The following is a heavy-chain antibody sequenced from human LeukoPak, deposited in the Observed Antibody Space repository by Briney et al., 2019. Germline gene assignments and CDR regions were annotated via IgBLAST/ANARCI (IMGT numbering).Heavy chain of an antibody. CDR3: ARERVRLQYDSFDAFDI. CDR2: ISYDGSNK. D-gene: IGHD4-11*01. CDR1: GFTFSSYA. J-gene: IGHJ3*02. Sequence: GRSLRLSCAASGFTFSSYAMHWVRQAPGKGLEWVAVISYDGSNKYYADSVKGRFTISRDNSKNTLYLQMNSLRAEDTAVYYCARERVRLQYDSFDAFDIWGQGTMVTVSS. V-gene: IGHV3-30-3*01.